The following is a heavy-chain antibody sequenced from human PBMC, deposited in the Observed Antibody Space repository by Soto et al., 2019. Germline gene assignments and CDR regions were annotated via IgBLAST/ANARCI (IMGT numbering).Heavy chain of an antibody. Sequence: GGSLRLSCAASGFTFSNAWMNWVRQAPGKGLEWVGRIKSKTDGGTTDYAAPVKGRFTISRDDSKNTLYLQMNSLKNEDTAVYYCTTALLWFGEVIEYYYYGMDVWGQGITVNVS. CDR1: GFTFSNAW. D-gene: IGHD3-10*01. CDR3: TTALLWFGEVIEYYYYGMDV. V-gene: IGHV3-15*07. CDR2: IKSKTDGGTT. J-gene: IGHJ6*02.